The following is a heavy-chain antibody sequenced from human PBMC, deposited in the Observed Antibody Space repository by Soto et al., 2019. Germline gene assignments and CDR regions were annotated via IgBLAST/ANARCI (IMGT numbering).Heavy chain of an antibody. CDR3: ASQIWAEEYSGYEQDYYYYYGMDV. Sequence: PSETLSLTCTVSGGSISSSSYYWGWIRQPPGKGLEWIGSIYYSGSTYYNPSLKSRVTISVDTSKNQFSLKLSSVTAADTAVYYCASQIWAEEYSGYEQDYYYYYGMDVWGQGTTVTVSS. J-gene: IGHJ6*02. V-gene: IGHV4-39*01. D-gene: IGHD5-12*01. CDR2: IYYSGST. CDR1: GGSISSSSYY.